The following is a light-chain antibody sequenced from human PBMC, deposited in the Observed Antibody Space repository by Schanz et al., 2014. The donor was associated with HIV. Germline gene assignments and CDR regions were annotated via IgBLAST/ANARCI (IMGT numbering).Light chain of an antibody. CDR2: GNY. J-gene: IGLJ3*02. CDR1: SSNIGAHYD. CDR3: QSYDSSLSSWV. Sequence: QSVLTQPPSVSGAPGQRVTISCTGSSSNIGAHYDVHWYQQLPGTAPKLLIYGNYNRPSGVPDRFSGSKSGTSASLAITGLQAEDDADYYCQSYDSSLSSWVFGGGTQLTVL. V-gene: IGLV1-40*01.